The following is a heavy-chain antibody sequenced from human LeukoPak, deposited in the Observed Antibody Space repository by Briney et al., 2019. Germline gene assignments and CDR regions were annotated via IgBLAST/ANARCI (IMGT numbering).Heavy chain of an antibody. Sequence: SETLSLTCAVYGGSFSGYYWSWIRQPPGKGLEWIGEINHSGSTNYNPSLKSRVTISVDTSKNQFSLKLISVTAADTAVYYCARGKGYSYGYFWFDPRGQGTLVTVSS. J-gene: IGHJ5*02. D-gene: IGHD5-18*01. V-gene: IGHV4-34*01. CDR3: ARGKGYSYGYFWFDP. CDR2: INHSGST. CDR1: GGSFSGYY.